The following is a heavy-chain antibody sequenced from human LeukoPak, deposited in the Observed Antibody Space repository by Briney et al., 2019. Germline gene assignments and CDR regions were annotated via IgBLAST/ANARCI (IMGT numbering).Heavy chain of an antibody. CDR1: GFTFTSHV. CDR3: VREGLERRTNFDY. Sequence: PGGSLRLSCSASGFTFTSHVMHWVRQAPGKGRQYVSGISMNVQTTYYAGSVKGRFTISRDSSKNTVYLQMNSLTAEDTAVYYCVREGLERRTNFDYWGQGTLVSVSS. J-gene: IGHJ4*02. D-gene: IGHD1-1*01. V-gene: IGHV3-64D*06. CDR2: ISMNVQTT.